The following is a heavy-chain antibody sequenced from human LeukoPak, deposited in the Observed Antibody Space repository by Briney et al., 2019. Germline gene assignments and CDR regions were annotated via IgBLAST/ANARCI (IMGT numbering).Heavy chain of an antibody. CDR2: ISGSGGST. CDR1: GFTFSSYA. Sequence: GGSLRLSCAASGFTFSSYAMSWVRQAPGKGLEWVSAISGSGGSTYYADSVKGRFTISRDNSKNTLYLQMNSLRAEDTAVYYCARVEYSSGWPGPRQNWYFDLWGRGTLVTVSS. J-gene: IGHJ2*01. CDR3: ARVEYSSGWPGPRQNWYFDL. D-gene: IGHD6-19*01. V-gene: IGHV3-23*01.